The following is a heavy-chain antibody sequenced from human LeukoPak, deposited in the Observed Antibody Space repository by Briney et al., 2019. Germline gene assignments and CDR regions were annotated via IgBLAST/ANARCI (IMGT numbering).Heavy chain of an antibody. CDR2: INHSGST. J-gene: IGHJ4*02. D-gene: IGHD3-3*01. Sequence: SETLSLTCAVYGGSFSGYYWSWIRQPPGKGLKWIGEINHSGSTNYNPSLKSRVTISVDTSKNQFSLKLSSVTAADTAVYYCARASYDFWSGHFDYWGQGTLVTVSS. CDR3: ARASYDFWSGHFDY. CDR1: GGSFSGYY. V-gene: IGHV4-34*01.